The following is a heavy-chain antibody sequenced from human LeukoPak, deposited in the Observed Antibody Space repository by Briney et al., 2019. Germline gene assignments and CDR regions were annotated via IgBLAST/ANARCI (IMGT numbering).Heavy chain of an antibody. V-gene: IGHV4-4*07. CDR2: IYTSGST. Sequence: SETPSFTCTVSGGSISSYYWSWIRQPAGKGLEWIGRIYTSGSTNYNPSLKSRVTMSVDTSKNQFSLKLSSVTAADTAVYYCARDPYDILTGGGLEYGMDVWGQGTTVTVSS. CDR1: GGSISSYY. J-gene: IGHJ6*02. D-gene: IGHD3-9*01. CDR3: ARDPYDILTGGGLEYGMDV.